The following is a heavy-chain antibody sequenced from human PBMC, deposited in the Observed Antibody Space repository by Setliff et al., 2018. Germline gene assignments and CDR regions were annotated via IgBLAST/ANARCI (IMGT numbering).Heavy chain of an antibody. V-gene: IGHV3-7*01. J-gene: IGHJ4*02. CDR1: EFTFSNYW. Sequence: LRLSCVASEFTFSNYWMTWVRQAPGKGLEWVANIRQDGGQTYYEDSVKGRFTISRDNAKNTLDLQMNSLRAEDSAMYYCTRGTFSDFWSGDYYDYWGQGTLVTVSS. CDR2: IRQDGGQT. CDR3: TRGTFSDFWSGDYYDY. D-gene: IGHD3-3*01.